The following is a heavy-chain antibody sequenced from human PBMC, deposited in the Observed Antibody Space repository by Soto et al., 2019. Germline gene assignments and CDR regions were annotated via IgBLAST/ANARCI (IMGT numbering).Heavy chain of an antibody. V-gene: IGHV3-64D*08. CDR3: VKDYVSGDYTPWYHGMDV. Sequence: PGGSLRLSCSASGFTFSRYAMHWVRQAPGKGLEYVSAISSNGGSTYYADSVEGRFTVSRDNSKNSLYLQMSSLRAEDTAVYYCVKDYVSGDYTPWYHGMDVWGQGTTVTLSS. J-gene: IGHJ6*02. D-gene: IGHD4-17*01. CDR1: GFTFSRYA. CDR2: ISSNGGST.